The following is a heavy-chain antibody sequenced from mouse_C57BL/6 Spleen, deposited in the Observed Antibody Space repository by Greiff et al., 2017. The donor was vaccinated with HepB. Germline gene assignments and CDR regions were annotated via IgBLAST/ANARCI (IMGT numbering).Heavy chain of an antibody. Sequence: EVQGVESGGGLVKPGGSLKLSCAASGFTFSDYGMHWVRQAPEKGLEWVAYISSGSSTIYYADTVKGRFTISRDNAKNTLFLQMTSLRSEDTAMYYCARPHYYGSSRHAMDYWGQGTSVTVSS. D-gene: IGHD1-1*01. J-gene: IGHJ4*01. CDR3: ARPHYYGSSRHAMDY. CDR1: GFTFSDYG. V-gene: IGHV5-17*01. CDR2: ISSGSSTI.